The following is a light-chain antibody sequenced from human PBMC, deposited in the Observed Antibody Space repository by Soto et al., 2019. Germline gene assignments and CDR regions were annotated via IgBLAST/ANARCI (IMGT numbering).Light chain of an antibody. J-gene: IGKJ1*01. V-gene: IGKV1-39*01. CDR1: QSISSY. CDR2: AAS. Sequence: DIKMTQSPSSLSASVGDRVTITCRASQSISSYLNWYQQKPGKAPKLLIYAASSLQSGVPSRFSGSGSGTDSTLTISSLQPEDFSTYYCQQSYSTSWTLGQGTKVDIK. CDR3: QQSYSTSWT.